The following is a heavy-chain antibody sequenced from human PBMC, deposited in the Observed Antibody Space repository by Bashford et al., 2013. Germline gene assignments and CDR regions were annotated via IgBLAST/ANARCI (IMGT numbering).Heavy chain of an antibody. CDR3: ARAAKLMVYATHEWYFDY. CDR2: LLQWEH. D-gene: IGHD2-8*01. V-gene: IGHV4-59*01. Sequence: SETLSLTCAVYGGSFSGYYWSWIRQPQEGTGVDWVYLLQWEHQLQPSLKSRVTISVDTSKNQFSLKLSSVTAADTAVYYCARAAKLMVYATHEWYFDYWGQGTLVTVSS. J-gene: IGHJ4*02. CDR1: GGSFSGYY.